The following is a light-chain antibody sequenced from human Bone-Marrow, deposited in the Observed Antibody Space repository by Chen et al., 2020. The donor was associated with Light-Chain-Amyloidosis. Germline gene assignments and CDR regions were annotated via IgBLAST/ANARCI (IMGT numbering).Light chain of an antibody. CDR2: EDS. V-gene: IGLV3-21*02. CDR1: NIGSTR. CDR3: QVWDRSSDRPV. J-gene: IGLJ3*02. Sequence: SYVLTQPSSVSVAPGPTATIACGGNNIGSTRVHWYQQTPGQAPLLVVYEDSDRPSGIPERLSGSNSGNTATLTISRVEAGDEADYYCQVWDRSSDRPVFGGGTKLTVL.